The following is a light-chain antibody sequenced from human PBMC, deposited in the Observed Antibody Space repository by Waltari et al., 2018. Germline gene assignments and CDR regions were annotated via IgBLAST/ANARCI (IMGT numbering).Light chain of an antibody. CDR1: SSDVGDYNY. CDR3: SSDTSSLPYV. J-gene: IGLJ1*01. Sequence: QSALTQPRSVSGSPGQSVTISCTGTSSDVGDYNYVSWYQQHPGKAPKLLIYDVSKRPSWVSYRFSGSKSGNPASLTISVLQAEDEADYYCSSDTSSLPYVFGTGTKFTVL. CDR2: DVS. V-gene: IGLV2-14*03.